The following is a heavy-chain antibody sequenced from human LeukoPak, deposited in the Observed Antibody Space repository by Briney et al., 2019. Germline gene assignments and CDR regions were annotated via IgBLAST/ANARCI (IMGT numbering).Heavy chain of an antibody. CDR2: INPNSGGT. D-gene: IGHD2-15*01. J-gene: IGHJ4*02. V-gene: IGHV1-2*04. CDR1: GYTFTGYY. Sequence: ASVKVSCKASGYTFTGYYMHWVRQAPGQGLEWMGWINPNSGGTNYAQKFQGWVTMTRDTSISTAYMELSRLRSDDTAVNYCARGGDIVVVVAATFDYWGQGTLVTVSS. CDR3: ARGGDIVVVVAATFDY.